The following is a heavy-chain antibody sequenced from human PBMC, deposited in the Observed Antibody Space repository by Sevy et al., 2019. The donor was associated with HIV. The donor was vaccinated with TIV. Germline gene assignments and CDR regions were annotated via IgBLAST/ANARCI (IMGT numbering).Heavy chain of an antibody. J-gene: IGHJ6*02. CDR3: ARDNATVSRRGLRYYYYGTDV. Sequence: GGSLRLSCAASGFTFSTYWMSWFRQAPGKGLEWVANINEDGTEKFYVDSVKGRFTMSRDKAKNSLYLQMNSLRAKDAAVYYCARDNATVSRRGLRYYYYGTDVWGQGTTVTVSS. V-gene: IGHV3-7*01. D-gene: IGHD2-2*01. CDR2: INEDGTEK. CDR1: GFTFSTYW.